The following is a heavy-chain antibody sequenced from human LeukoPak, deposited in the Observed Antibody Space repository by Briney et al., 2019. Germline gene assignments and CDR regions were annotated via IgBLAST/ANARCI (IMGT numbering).Heavy chain of an antibody. J-gene: IGHJ4*02. CDR1: GFTFSSYG. Sequence: GGSLRLSCAASGFTFSSYGMHWVRQAPGKGLEWVAVIWYGGSKKYYADSVKGRFTISRDNSKNTLYLQMNSLRAEDTAVYYCAKDSSSWYNYFDYWGQGTLVTVSS. CDR3: AKDSSSWYNYFDY. CDR2: IWYGGSKK. D-gene: IGHD6-13*01. V-gene: IGHV3-33*06.